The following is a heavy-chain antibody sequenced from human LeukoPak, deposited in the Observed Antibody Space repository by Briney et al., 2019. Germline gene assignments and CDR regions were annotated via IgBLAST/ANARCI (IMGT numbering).Heavy chain of an antibody. CDR3: ARDKQPGDY. D-gene: IGHD5-18*01. CDR1: GGSISGYY. CDR2: ISYSGST. Sequence: PSETLSLTCTVSGGSISGYYWSWIRQPPGKGLEWVGYISYSGSTDYNPSLKSRVTISVDTSKNQFSLKLSSVTAADTAAYYCARDKQPGDYWGQGTLVTVSS. V-gene: IGHV4-59*01. J-gene: IGHJ4*02.